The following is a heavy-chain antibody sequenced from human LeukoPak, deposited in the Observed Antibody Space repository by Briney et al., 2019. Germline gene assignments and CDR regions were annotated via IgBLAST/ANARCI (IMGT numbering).Heavy chain of an antibody. CDR2: IYTSGST. D-gene: IGHD2-2*01. CDR1: GGSISSGSYY. CDR3: ARAGGYCSSTSCQNWSDP. V-gene: IGHV4-61*02. J-gene: IGHJ5*02. Sequence: SETLSLTCTVSGGSISSGSYYWSWIRRPAGKGLEWIGRIYTSGSTNYSPSLKSRVTISVDTSKNQFSLKLSSVTAADTAVYYCARAGGYCSSTSCQNWSDPWGQGTLVTVSS.